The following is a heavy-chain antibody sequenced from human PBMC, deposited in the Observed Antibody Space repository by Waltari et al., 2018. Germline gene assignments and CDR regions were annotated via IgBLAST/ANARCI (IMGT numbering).Heavy chain of an antibody. CDR1: GFTFSRDS. CDR2: ISSSSIYI. J-gene: IGHJ2*01. V-gene: IGHV3-21*01. D-gene: IGHD6-19*01. CDR3: ARDLFISGWFDWYFDL. Sequence: EVQLVESGGGLVKPGGSLRRSCAASGFTFSRDSMTWVRQAPGKGLEWVSSISSSSIYIYYADSVKGRFTISRDNANNSLYLQMNSLRAEDTAVYYCARDLFISGWFDWYFDLWGRGTLVTVSS.